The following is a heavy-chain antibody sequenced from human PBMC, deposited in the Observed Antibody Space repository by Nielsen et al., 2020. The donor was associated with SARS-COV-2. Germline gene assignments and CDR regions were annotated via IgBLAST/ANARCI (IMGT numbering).Heavy chain of an antibody. CDR1: GFTFSSYG. CDR2: IWYDGSNK. Sequence: GESLKISCAASGFTFSSYGMHWVRQAPGKGLEWVAVIWYDGSNKYYADSVKGRFTISRDNSKNTLYLQMNSLRAEDTAVYYCARDHSSGWYRSLGDYWGQGTLVTVSS. J-gene: IGHJ4*02. V-gene: IGHV3-33*08. CDR3: ARDHSSGWYRSLGDY. D-gene: IGHD6-19*01.